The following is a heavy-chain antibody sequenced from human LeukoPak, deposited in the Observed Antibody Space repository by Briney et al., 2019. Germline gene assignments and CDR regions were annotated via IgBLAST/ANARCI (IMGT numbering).Heavy chain of an antibody. Sequence: SETLSLTCTVSGASVSSGTYFWSWIRQPPGKGLEWIGYISNSGSTNYNPSLKSRVTISADTSKNQFSLKLSSVTAADTAVYYCAGGNDFWSGNWFDPWGQGTLVTVSS. CDR1: GASVSSGTYF. J-gene: IGHJ5*02. CDR3: AGGNDFWSGNWFDP. D-gene: IGHD3-3*01. V-gene: IGHV4-61*01. CDR2: ISNSGST.